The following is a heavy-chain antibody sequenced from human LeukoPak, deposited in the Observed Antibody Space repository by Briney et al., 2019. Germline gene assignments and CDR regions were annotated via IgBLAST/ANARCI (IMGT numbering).Heavy chain of an antibody. CDR2: IYYSGST. J-gene: IGHJ6*03. D-gene: IGHD4-11*01. CDR3: ARDNSPFDYYYYYMDV. V-gene: IGHV4-59*01. Sequence: SETLSLTCTVSGGSLSSYYWSWIRQPPGKGLEWIGYIYYSGSTNYNPSLKSRVTISVDTSKNQFSLKLSSVTAADTAVYYCARDNSPFDYYYYYMDVWGKGTTVTVSS. CDR1: GGSLSSYY.